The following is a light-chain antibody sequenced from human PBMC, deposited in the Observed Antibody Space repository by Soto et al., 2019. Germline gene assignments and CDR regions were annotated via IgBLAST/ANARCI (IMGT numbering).Light chain of an antibody. V-gene: IGLV1-47*02. J-gene: IGLJ1*01. Sequence: QSVLTQPPSASGTPGQRVTISCSGSSSNIGSNYVYWYQQLPGTAPKLLIYSNNQRPSGVPDRFSGSKSGTSASLAISGLQAEDEADYFCKSYAGSNTYVFGSGTKVTVL. CDR3: KSYAGSNTYV. CDR1: SSNIGSNY. CDR2: SNN.